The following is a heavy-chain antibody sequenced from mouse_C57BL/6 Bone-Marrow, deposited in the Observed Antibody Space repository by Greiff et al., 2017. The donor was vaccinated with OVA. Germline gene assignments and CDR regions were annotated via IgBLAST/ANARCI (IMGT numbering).Heavy chain of an antibody. D-gene: IGHD1-1*01. J-gene: IGHJ2*01. CDR3: AKPHYYGSSPFFDY. CDR2: IWRGGST. V-gene: IGHV2-5*01. Sequence: VQLQQSGPGLVQPSQSLSITCTVSGFSLTSYGVHWVRQSPGKGLEWLGVIWRGGSTDYNAAFMSRLSITKDNSKSQVFFKMNSLQADDTAIYYCAKPHYYGSSPFFDYWGQGTTLTVSS. CDR1: GFSLTSYG.